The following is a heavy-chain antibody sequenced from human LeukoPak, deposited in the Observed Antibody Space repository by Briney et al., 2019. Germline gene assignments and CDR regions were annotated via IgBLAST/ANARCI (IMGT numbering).Heavy chain of an antibody. CDR2: ITNTPNYI. CDR3: WRDSPYDTSI. J-gene: IGHJ4*02. CDR1: GFILNTYT. Sequence: PGGSVSLSCAASGFILNTYTITWVRQAPGKGLEWVSSITNTPNYIYYADSVKGRFTISRDNANNSLYLQMDSLRAEDTAVYYCWRDSPYDTSIWGQGKLVTVSS. V-gene: IGHV3-21*01. D-gene: IGHD3-16*01.